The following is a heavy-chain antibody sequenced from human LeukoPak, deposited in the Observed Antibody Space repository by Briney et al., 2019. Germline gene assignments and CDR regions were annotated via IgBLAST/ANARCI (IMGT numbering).Heavy chain of an antibody. J-gene: IGHJ3*02. Sequence: SVKVSCKASGGTFSNYAISWVRQAPGQGLEWMGRIIPIFGTANYAQKFQGRVTITTDESTSTAYMELSSLRSEDTAVYYCARDPVVAATQRPNFDIWGQGTMVTVSS. D-gene: IGHD2-15*01. CDR1: GGTFSNYA. CDR2: IIPIFGTA. V-gene: IGHV1-69*05. CDR3: ARDPVVAATQRPNFDI.